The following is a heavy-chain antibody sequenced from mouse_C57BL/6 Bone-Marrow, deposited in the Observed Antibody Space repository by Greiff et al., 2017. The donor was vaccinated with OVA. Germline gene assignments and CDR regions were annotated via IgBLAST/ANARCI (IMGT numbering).Heavy chain of an antibody. CDR3: TPMRGNTWFAY. CDR2: IDPEDGDT. V-gene: IGHV14-4*01. J-gene: IGHJ3*01. D-gene: IGHD2-1*01. CDR1: GFNIKDDY. Sequence: VQLQQSGAEFVRPGVSVKLSCTASGFNIKDDYMPWVKQRPEQGLGWIGRIDPEDGDTEYASNFQGKATITADTSSNTTYLQLSSLTSEDTAVYYCTPMRGNTWFAYWGQGTLVTVSA.